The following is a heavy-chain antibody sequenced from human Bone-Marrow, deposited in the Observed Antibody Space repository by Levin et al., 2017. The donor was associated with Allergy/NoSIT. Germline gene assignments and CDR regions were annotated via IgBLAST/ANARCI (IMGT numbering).Heavy chain of an antibody. CDR2: IKQDGSEK. Sequence: SCAASGFTFSSYWMSWVRQAPGKGLEWVANIKQDGSEKYYVDSVKGRFTISRDNAKNSLYLQMNSLRAEDTAVYYCARGYFDWLLYGWYFDLWGRGTLVTVSS. CDR3: ARGYFDWLLYGWYFDL. J-gene: IGHJ2*01. V-gene: IGHV3-7*04. CDR1: GFTFSSYW. D-gene: IGHD3-9*01.